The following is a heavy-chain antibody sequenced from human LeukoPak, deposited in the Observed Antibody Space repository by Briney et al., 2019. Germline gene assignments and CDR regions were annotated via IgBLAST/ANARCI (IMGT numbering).Heavy chain of an antibody. J-gene: IGHJ6*03. CDR3: ARGGYSYPPTTVYMDV. CDR2: IYYSGST. Sequence: SETLSLTCTASGGSISSYYWSWIRQPPGKGLEWIGYIYYSGSTNYNPSLKGRVTISVDTSKNQFSLKLSSVTAADTAVYYCARGGYSYPPTTVYMDVWGKGTTVTVSS. V-gene: IGHV4-59*01. CDR1: GGSISSYY. D-gene: IGHD5-18*01.